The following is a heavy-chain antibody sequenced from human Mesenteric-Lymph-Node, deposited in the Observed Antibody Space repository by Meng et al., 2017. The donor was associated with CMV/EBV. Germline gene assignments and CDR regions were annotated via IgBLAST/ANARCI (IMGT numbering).Heavy chain of an antibody. V-gene: IGHV3-74*01. D-gene: IGHD6-19*01. Sequence: GESLKISCAASGFTFSSYWMHWVRQAPGKGLVWVSRINSDGSSTSYADSVKGRFTISRDNAKNTLYLQMNSLRAEDTAVYYCARDRGGGSGWYVSVLDYWGQGTLVTVSS. CDR2: INSDGSST. J-gene: IGHJ4*02. CDR1: GFTFSSYW. CDR3: ARDRGGGSGWYVSVLDY.